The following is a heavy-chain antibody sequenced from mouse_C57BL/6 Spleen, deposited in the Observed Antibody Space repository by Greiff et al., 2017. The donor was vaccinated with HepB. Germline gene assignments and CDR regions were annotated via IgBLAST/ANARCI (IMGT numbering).Heavy chain of an antibody. D-gene: IGHD1-1*01. J-gene: IGHJ2*01. Sequence: VMLVESGPELVKPGASVKLSCKASGYTFTSYDINWVKQRPGQGLEWIGWIYPRDGSTKYNEKFKGKATLTVDTSSSTAYMELHSLTSEDSAVYFCARSDGSSLYYFDYWGQGTTLTVSS. CDR2: IYPRDGST. CDR3: ARSDGSSLYYFDY. CDR1: GYTFTSYD. V-gene: IGHV1-85*01.